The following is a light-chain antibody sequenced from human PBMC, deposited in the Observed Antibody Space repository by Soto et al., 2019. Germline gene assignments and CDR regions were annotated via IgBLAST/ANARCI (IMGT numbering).Light chain of an antibody. Sequence: LGLTHWSGTLSLSPGERATLSCRASQSVSSSYLAWYQQKPAQAPRLLIYGASSRATGIPDRFSGSGSGTDLTLTISRLEPEDFAVYSCQQYGRFFGGGTKVDIK. CDR1: QSVSSSY. J-gene: IGKJ4*01. CDR3: QQYGRF. CDR2: GAS. V-gene: IGKV3-20*01.